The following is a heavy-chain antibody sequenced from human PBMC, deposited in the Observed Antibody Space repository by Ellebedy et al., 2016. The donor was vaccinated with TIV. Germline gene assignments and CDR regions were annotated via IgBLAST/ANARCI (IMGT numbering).Heavy chain of an antibody. D-gene: IGHD2-8*02. V-gene: IGHV3-74*01. Sequence: GESLKIFCAASGFIFSGYWMHWVRQAPGKGLVWVSRINSDGSDTAYADSVRGRFTISRDNAKNTLYLQMNSLRAEDTAVYYCAAVQYWEAVFDMWGQGTMVTVSS. CDR3: AAVQYWEAVFDM. J-gene: IGHJ3*02. CDR2: INSDGSDT. CDR1: GFIFSGYW.